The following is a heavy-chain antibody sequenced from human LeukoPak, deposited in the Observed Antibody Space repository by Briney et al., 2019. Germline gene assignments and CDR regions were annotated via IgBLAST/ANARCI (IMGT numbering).Heavy chain of an antibody. J-gene: IGHJ4*02. CDR1: GFTFDDYA. CDR2: ISWNSGSI. CDR3: AKGQMAAGGTCSDY. V-gene: IGHV3-9*01. D-gene: IGHD6-13*01. Sequence: PGGSLRLSCAASGFTFDDYAMHWVRHAPGKGLEWVSGISWNSGSIGYADSVKGRFTISRDNAKNSLYLQMNSLRAEDTALYYCAKGQMAAGGTCSDYGGQGTLVTVSS.